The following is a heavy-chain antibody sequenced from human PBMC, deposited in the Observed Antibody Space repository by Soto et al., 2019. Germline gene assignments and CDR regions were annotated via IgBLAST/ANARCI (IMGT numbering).Heavy chain of an antibody. CDR2: FDPEDGET. CDR1: GCIPSELS. D-gene: IGHD3-9*01. V-gene: IGHV1-24*01. J-gene: IGHJ5*02. Sequence: ASVKVSCKFSGCIPSELSIHWVRQAPGKGLEWMGGFDPEDGETIYAQKFQGRVTMTEDTSTDTAYMELSSLRSEDTAIYYCVRYYDILTGYPGNWFDPWG. CDR3: VRYYDILTGYPGNWFDP.